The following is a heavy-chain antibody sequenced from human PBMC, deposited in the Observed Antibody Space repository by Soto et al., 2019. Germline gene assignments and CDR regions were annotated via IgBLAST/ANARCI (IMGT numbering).Heavy chain of an antibody. CDR2: ISGSGDST. CDR1: GFTFSVYA. Sequence: EVRLLESGGGLVQPGGSLRLSCAASGFTFSVYAMSWVRQAPGKGLEWVSGISGSGDSTHYADSVKGRFTVSRDNSKSTLYLQTNSMRAEDTAICYCANGRCGGFTYWGQGTVVTVSS. V-gene: IGHV3-23*01. J-gene: IGHJ4*02. CDR3: ANGRCGGFTY. D-gene: IGHD2-21*01.